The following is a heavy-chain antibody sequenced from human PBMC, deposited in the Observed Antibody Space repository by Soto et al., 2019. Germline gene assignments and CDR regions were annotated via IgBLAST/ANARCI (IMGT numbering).Heavy chain of an antibody. CDR1: GGSISSDDYY. V-gene: IGHV4-30-4*01. D-gene: IGHD3-22*01. J-gene: IGHJ1*01. Sequence: QVQLQESGPGQVQPSKTLSLTCTVSGGSISSDDYYWSWIRQAPGRGLEWIGYIHSSGSIYYNPSLKSRATMSIDTARNQFSLKVSSVTVADTVVYYCARDLDGLHDDNSGSYPRPGWGQGTLVTVSS. CDR3: ARDLDGLHDDNSGSYPRPG. CDR2: IHSSGSI.